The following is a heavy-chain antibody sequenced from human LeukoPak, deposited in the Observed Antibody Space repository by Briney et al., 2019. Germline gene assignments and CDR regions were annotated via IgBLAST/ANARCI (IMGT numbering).Heavy chain of an antibody. V-gene: IGHV4-59*08. Sequence: SETPSLTCTVSGGSISSYYWSWIRQPPGKGLEWIGYIYYSGSTNYNPSLKSRVTISVDTSKNQFSLKLSSVTAADTAVYYCARHQVGDYWFDPWGQGTLVTVSS. CDR3: ARHQVGDYWFDP. CDR2: IYYSGST. J-gene: IGHJ5*02. CDR1: GGSISSYY. D-gene: IGHD4-17*01.